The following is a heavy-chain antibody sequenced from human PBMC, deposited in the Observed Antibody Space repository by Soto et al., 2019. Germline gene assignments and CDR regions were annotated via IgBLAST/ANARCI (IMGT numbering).Heavy chain of an antibody. CDR2: MYISGST. CDR1: GVSISGYY. V-gene: IGHV4-4*07. J-gene: IGHJ3*01. CDR3: AGDQINQNAFDV. Sequence: PSETLSLTCTVSGVSISGYYWTWIRQPAGKGLEWIGRMYISGSTNYNPSLKSRVTMSVDTFKNQFSLRLTSVTAADTAVYYCAGDQINQNAFDVWGQGILATVSS.